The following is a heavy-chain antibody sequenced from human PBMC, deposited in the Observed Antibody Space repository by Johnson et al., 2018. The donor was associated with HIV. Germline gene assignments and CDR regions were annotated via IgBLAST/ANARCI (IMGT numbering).Heavy chain of an antibody. CDR1: GFTFSSYG. CDR2: IKQDGSEK. V-gene: IGHV3-7*05. J-gene: IGHJ3*01. CDR3: ATARRAIDV. Sequence: VQLVESGGGIVQPGRSLRLSCAVSGFTFSSYGMHWVRQAPGKGLEWVANIKQDGSEKYYVDSVKGRFTISRDNAKNSLYLQMNSLRAEDTAVYYCATARRAIDVWGQGTVVTVSS. D-gene: IGHD6-6*01.